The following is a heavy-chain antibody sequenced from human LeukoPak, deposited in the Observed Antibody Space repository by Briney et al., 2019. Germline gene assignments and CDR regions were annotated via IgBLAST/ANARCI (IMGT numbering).Heavy chain of an antibody. Sequence: GGSLRLSCVASGFFFHEYAMHWVRQAPGKGLEWISLISADSRSTYYADSVKGRFTISRDNSKNSLYLQMDSLRSDDTALYYCVKEMIPEVVAATEGDYWGQGTLVTVSS. CDR1: GFFFHEYA. CDR3: VKEMIPEVVAATEGDY. J-gene: IGHJ4*02. V-gene: IGHV3-43*02. CDR2: ISADSRST. D-gene: IGHD2-15*01.